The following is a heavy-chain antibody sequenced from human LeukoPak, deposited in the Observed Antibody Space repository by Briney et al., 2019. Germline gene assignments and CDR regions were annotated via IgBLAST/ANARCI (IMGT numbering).Heavy chain of an antibody. CDR3: ARDRSSGWYSDY. CDR2: IIPIFGTA. CDR1: GGTFSSYA. Sequence: SVKVSCKASGGTFSSYAISWVRQAPGQGLEWMGRIIPIFGTANYAQKSQGRVTITTDESTSTAYMELSSLRSEDTAVYYCARDRSSGWYSDYWGQGTLVTVSS. V-gene: IGHV1-69*05. D-gene: IGHD6-19*01. J-gene: IGHJ4*02.